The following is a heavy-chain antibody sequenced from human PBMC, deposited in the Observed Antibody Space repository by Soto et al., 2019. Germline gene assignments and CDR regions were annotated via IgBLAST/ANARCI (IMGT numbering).Heavy chain of an antibody. D-gene: IGHD6-19*01. CDR3: AKWDSSGPLSY. J-gene: IGHJ4*02. Sequence: GGSLRLSCAASGFTFGSYDMSWVRQAPGKGLEWVSAISRSGGTTYYADSVKGRFTISRDNFKNTLYLQMNSLRADDTAVYYRAKWDSSGPLSYWGQGTLVTVSS. CDR2: ISRSGGTT. V-gene: IGHV3-23*01. CDR1: GFTFGSYD.